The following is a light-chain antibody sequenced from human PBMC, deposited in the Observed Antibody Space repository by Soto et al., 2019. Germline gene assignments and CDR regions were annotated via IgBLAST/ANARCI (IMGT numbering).Light chain of an antibody. CDR3: QQYNSYPRT. CDR1: QSISSW. Sequence: DIQMTQSPSTLSASVGDRVTITCRASQSISSWLAWYQQKPGKAPTVLIYKASSIESGVPARFSGSGSGTEFTLTISSLQPDDFATYYCQQYNSYPRTFGQGTKLEIK. V-gene: IGKV1-5*03. J-gene: IGKJ2*01. CDR2: KAS.